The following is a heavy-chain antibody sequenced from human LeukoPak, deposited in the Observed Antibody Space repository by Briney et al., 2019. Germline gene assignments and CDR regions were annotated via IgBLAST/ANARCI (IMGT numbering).Heavy chain of an antibody. CDR1: GLTFSSYS. Sequence: GGSLRLSCAASGLTFSSYSMNWVRQAAGKGREWVLYISSSSSTIYYADSVKGRFTISRDNAKNSLYLQMNSLRAEDTAIYYCARDYDYSNVDYWGQGTLVTVSS. CDR3: ARDYDYSNVDY. V-gene: IGHV3-48*01. CDR2: ISSSSSTI. D-gene: IGHD4-11*01. J-gene: IGHJ4*02.